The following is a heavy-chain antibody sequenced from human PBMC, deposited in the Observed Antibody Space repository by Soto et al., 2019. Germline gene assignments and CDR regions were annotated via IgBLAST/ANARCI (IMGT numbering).Heavy chain of an antibody. CDR3: ARATVTRVDY. J-gene: IGHJ4*02. D-gene: IGHD4-17*01. Sequence: QLQLQESGSGLVKPSQTLSLTCAVSGGSISSGGYSWSWIRQPPGKGLEWIGYIYHSGSTYYNPSLXSXVXIXXARSQNQFSLKLSSVTAADTAVYYCARATVTRVDYWGQGTLVTVSS. CDR1: GGSISSGGYS. CDR2: IYHSGST. V-gene: IGHV4-30-2*01.